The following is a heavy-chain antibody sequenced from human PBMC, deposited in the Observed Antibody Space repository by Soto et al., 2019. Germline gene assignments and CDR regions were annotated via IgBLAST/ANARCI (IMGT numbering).Heavy chain of an antibody. CDR3: AKGRGALAVVSNWFDP. V-gene: IGHV3-9*01. CDR2: INWNSGSI. D-gene: IGHD3-22*01. CDR1: GFTFEDYA. Sequence: EVQLVESGGGFVQPGRSLRLSCAAFGFTFEDYAMHCIRQTPGKGLEWVAGINWNSGSIGYADSVKGRFTISRDNANNSLDLEMDSLRTADTALYFCAKGRGALAVVSNWFDPWGQGTLGTVSS. J-gene: IGHJ5*02.